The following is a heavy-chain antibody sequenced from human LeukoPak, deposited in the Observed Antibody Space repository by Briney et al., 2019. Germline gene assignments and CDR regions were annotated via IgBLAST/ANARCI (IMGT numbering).Heavy chain of an antibody. D-gene: IGHD6-19*01. J-gene: IGHJ4*02. CDR3: ARHSGAGTGFVY. CDR1: GGSTSSYY. Sequence: PSETPSLTCTVSGGSTSSYYWSWIRQPPGKGLEWIGYIYYSGSTNYNPSLKSRLTISIDTSKNQFSLKLSSVTAADTAVYYCARHSGAGTGFVYWGQGTLVTVSS. V-gene: IGHV4-59*08. CDR2: IYYSGST.